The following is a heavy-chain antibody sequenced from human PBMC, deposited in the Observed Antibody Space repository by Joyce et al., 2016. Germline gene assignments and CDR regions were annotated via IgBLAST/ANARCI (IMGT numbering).Heavy chain of an antibody. CDR2: TYYRAKWYN. J-gene: IGHJ4*02. V-gene: IGHV6-1*01. CDR1: GDSVSSNSAA. CDR3: ARELGEPYYFDY. D-gene: IGHD3-16*01. Sequence: QVQMQQSGPGLVKPSQTLTLTCAISGDSVSSNSAAWNWIRQSPSRGLEGLERTYYRAKWYNEYAFSGKSRKTINPDTSRNQVALQPDSVSPDDTAVYFCARELGEPYYFDYWGQGTLVTVSS.